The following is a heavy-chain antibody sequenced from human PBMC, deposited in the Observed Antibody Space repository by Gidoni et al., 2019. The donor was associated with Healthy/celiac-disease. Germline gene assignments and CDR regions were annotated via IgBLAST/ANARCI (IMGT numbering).Heavy chain of an antibody. CDR3: AKDKGRGSFDY. CDR1: GFTFEDYT. J-gene: IGHJ4*02. V-gene: IGHV3-43*01. CDR2: ISWDGGST. Sequence: EVQLVESGGVVVQPGGSLRLSCAASGFTFEDYTMHWVRQAPWKGLEWVSLISWDGGSTYYADSVKGRFTISRDNSKNSLYLQMNSLRTEDTALYYCAKDKGRGSFDYWGQGTLVTVSS. D-gene: IGHD1-26*01.